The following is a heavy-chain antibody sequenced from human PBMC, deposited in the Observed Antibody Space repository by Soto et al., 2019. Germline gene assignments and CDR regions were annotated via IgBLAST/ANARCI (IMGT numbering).Heavy chain of an antibody. Sequence: SETLSLTCAVYGGSFSGYYWSWIRQPPGKGLEWIGEINHSGSTNYNPSLKSRVTISVDTSKNQFSLKLSSVTAADTAVYYCARETAAGSDYWGQGTLVTVSS. D-gene: IGHD6-13*01. CDR1: GGSFSGYY. CDR3: ARETAAGSDY. V-gene: IGHV4-34*01. J-gene: IGHJ4*02. CDR2: INHSGST.